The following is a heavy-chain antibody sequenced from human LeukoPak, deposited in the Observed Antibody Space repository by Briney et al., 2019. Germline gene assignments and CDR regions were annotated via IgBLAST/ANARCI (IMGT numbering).Heavy chain of an antibody. CDR1: EFTFSSYA. V-gene: IGHV3-23*01. CDR3: ARGHMPLAYCGGDCYVGDY. Sequence: SGGSLRLSCAASEFTFSSYAMSWVRQAPGKGLEWVSAISGSGGSTYYADSLKGRFTISRDNSKNTLYLQMNSLRAEDTAVYYCARGHMPLAYCGGDCYVGDYWGQGTLVTVSS. J-gene: IGHJ4*02. CDR2: ISGSGGST. D-gene: IGHD2-21*02.